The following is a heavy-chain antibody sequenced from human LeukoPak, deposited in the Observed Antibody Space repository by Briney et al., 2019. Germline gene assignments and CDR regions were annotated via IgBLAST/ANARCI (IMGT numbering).Heavy chain of an antibody. J-gene: IGHJ3*02. CDR2: INHSGST. Sequence: SETLSLTCAVYGGSFSGCYWSWIRQPPGEGLEWIGEINHSGSTNYNPSLKSRVTISVDTSKNQFSLKLSSVTAADTAVYYCASGRGSSWYREAFDIWGQGTMVTVSS. CDR1: GGSFSGCY. D-gene: IGHD6-13*01. CDR3: ASGRGSSWYREAFDI. V-gene: IGHV4-34*01.